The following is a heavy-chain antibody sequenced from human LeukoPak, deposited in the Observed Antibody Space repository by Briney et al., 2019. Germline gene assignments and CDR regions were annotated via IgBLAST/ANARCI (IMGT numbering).Heavy chain of an antibody. CDR2: IIPILGIA. CDR3: ERDPNLIIAAAGETNWFDP. J-gene: IGHJ5*02. V-gene: IGHV1-69*04. CDR1: GGTFSSYA. Sequence: SSVKVSCKASGGTFSSYAISWVRQAPGQGLEWMGRIIPILGIANYAQKFQGRVTITADKSTSTAYMELGSLRSEDTAVYYCERDPNLIIAAAGETNWFDPWGQGTLVTVSS. D-gene: IGHD6-13*01.